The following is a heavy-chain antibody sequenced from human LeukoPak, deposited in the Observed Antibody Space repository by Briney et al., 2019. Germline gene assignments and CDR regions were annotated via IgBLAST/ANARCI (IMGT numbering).Heavy chain of an antibody. CDR1: GGSMSSYY. J-gene: IGHJ4*02. Sequence: SETLSLTCNVSGGSMSSYYWNWIRQPPGKGLEWIGYIYYSGSTTYNPTLQSRVTISVDTSKSQFSLKLTSVTAADTAVYYCARHDGWRLGDLSFIPGAFFDYWGQGTLASVSS. CDR3: ARHDGWRLGDLSFIPGAFFDY. CDR2: IYYSGST. V-gene: IGHV4-59*01. D-gene: IGHD3-16*02.